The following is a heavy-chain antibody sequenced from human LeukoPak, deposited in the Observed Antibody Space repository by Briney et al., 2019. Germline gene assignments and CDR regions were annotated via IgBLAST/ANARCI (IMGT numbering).Heavy chain of an antibody. Sequence: PGGSLRLSCAASGFTFSSYDMHWVRQATGKGLEWVSAIGTAGDTYYPGSVKGRFTISRENAKNSLYLQMNSLRAGDTAVYYCARGLYGDYADQDAFDIWGQGTMVTVSS. D-gene: IGHD4-17*01. CDR1: GFTFSSYD. J-gene: IGHJ3*02. V-gene: IGHV3-13*01. CDR3: ARGLYGDYADQDAFDI. CDR2: IGTAGDT.